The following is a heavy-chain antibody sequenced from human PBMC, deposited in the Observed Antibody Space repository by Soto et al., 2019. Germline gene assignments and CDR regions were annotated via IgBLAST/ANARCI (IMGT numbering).Heavy chain of an antibody. Sequence: QMQLVESGGGVVQPGRSLRLSCAASGFIFSDNAMHWVRQAPGKGLEWVAVISYDGSNKFYVDSVKGRFTISRDNSKTTLFVQMNSLRVEYTAVYYCARDVGDSGSFFDSWGQGTLVTVSS. D-gene: IGHD3-10*01. J-gene: IGHJ4*02. V-gene: IGHV3-30*04. CDR3: ARDVGDSGSFFDS. CDR2: ISYDGSNK. CDR1: GFIFSDNA.